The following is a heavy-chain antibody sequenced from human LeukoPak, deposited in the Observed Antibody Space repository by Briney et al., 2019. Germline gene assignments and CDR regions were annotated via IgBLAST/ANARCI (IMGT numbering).Heavy chain of an antibody. Sequence: ASVKVSCKASGGTFSSYAISWVRQAPGQGLEWMGGIIPIFGTANYAQKFQGRVTIAADESTSTAYMELSRLRSEDTAVYYCARDQVVDDYVWGSYRFDYWGQGTLVTVSS. J-gene: IGHJ4*02. CDR1: GGTFSSYA. CDR3: ARDQVVDDYVWGSYRFDY. D-gene: IGHD3-16*02. V-gene: IGHV1-69*01. CDR2: IIPIFGTA.